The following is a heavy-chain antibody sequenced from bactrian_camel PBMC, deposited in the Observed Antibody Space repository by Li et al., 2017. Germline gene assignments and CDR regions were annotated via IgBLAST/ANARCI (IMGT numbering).Heavy chain of an antibody. CDR1: DDTIRSRC. CDR2: MSAGDSFT. J-gene: IGHJ6*01. D-gene: IGHD3*01. CDR3: ARDESPGALGY. V-gene: IGHV3S1*01. Sequence: HVQLVESGGGSVQAGGALTLSCVVSDDTIRSRCMAWFRQTPGKEREGVAFMSAGDSFTFYDDSVKGRFTISRDDAKSTVYLQMNSLKPEDTAVCYCARDESPGALGYWGQGTQVTVS.